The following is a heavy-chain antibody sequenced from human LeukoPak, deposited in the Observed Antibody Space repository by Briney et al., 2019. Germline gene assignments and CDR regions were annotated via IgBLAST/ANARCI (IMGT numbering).Heavy chain of an antibody. Sequence: GGSLRLSCAASGFTFSSYGMHWVRQPPGKGLECVASISYDGSEKYYADSVKGRFTISRDDSKNTLYLQMNSLRAEDTAVYYCAKVPGSRFHDWLSGAFDLWGQGTMVTVSS. CDR2: ISYDGSEK. CDR1: GFTFSSYG. V-gene: IGHV3-30*18. J-gene: IGHJ3*01. D-gene: IGHD3-9*01. CDR3: AKVPGSRFHDWLSGAFDL.